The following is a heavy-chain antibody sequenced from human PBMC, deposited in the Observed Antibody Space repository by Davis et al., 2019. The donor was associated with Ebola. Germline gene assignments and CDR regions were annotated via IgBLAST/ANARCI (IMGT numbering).Heavy chain of an antibody. CDR2: ISWNSGSI. CDR1: GFTFDDYA. D-gene: IGHD6-13*01. CDR3: AKEGIAAAGLGAFDI. V-gene: IGHV3-9*01. J-gene: IGHJ3*02. Sequence: SLKISCAASGFTFDDYAMHWVRQAPGKGLEWVSGISWNSGSIGYADSVKGRFIISRDNAKNSLYLQMNSLRAEDTALYYCAKEGIAAAGLGAFDIWGQGTMVTVSS.